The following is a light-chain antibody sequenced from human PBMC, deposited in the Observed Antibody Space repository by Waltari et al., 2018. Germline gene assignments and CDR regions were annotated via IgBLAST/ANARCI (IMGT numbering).Light chain of an antibody. CDR1: QDISNY. V-gene: IGKV1-16*02. CDR3: QQYNSYPT. J-gene: IGKJ2*01. Sequence: DIQMTQSPSSLSASVGDRVTITCQASQDISNYLNWYQQKPGKAPKLLIYDASSLQSGVPSKFSGSGSGTDFTLTISSLQPEDFATYYCQQYNSYPTFGQGTKLEIK. CDR2: DAS.